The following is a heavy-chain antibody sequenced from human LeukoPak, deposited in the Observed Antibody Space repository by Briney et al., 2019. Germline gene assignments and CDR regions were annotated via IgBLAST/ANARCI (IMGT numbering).Heavy chain of an antibody. V-gene: IGHV1-69*13. CDR3: ARVPRYNWNDLNWFDP. J-gene: IGHJ5*02. Sequence: VASVKVSCKASGGTFSSYAISWVRQAPGQGLEWMGGIIPIFGTANYAQKFQGRVTITADESTSTAYMELSSLRSEDTAVYYCARVPRYNWNDLNWFDPWGQGTLVTVSS. CDR2: IIPIFGTA. D-gene: IGHD1-1*01. CDR1: GGTFSSYA.